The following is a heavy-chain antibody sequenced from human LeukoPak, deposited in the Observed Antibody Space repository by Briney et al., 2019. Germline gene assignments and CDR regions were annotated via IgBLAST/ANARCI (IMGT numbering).Heavy chain of an antibody. CDR2: IYSNGNT. Sequence: SETLSLTCSVSGVSISSSGHCWGWLRQSPEKGLDWIVSIYSNGNTYYNPSVKSRVTISVDTSKNQFSLKLTSVTAAETAVYYCARSATVTTGYFDYWGQGALVTVSS. CDR1: GVSISSSGHC. J-gene: IGHJ4*02. D-gene: IGHD4-17*01. V-gene: IGHV4-39*07. CDR3: ARSATVTTGYFDY.